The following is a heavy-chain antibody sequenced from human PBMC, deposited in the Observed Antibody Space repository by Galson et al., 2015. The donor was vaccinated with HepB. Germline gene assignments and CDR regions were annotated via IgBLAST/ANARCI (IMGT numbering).Heavy chain of an antibody. Sequence: SLRLSCAASGFTFSSYGMHWVRQAPGKGLEWVAVISYDGSNKYYADSVKGRFTISRDNSKNTLYLQMNSLRAEDTAVYYCAKGGSGRDYLEIDYWGQGTLVTVSS. V-gene: IGHV3-30*18. D-gene: IGHD6-19*01. CDR2: ISYDGSNK. J-gene: IGHJ4*02. CDR1: GFTFSSYG. CDR3: AKGGSGRDYLEIDY.